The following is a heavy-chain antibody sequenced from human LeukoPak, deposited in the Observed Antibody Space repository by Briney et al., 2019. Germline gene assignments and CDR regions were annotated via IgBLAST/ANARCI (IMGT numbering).Heavy chain of an antibody. D-gene: IGHD5-18*01. Sequence: GGSLRLSCAASGFTFSSYAMSWVRQAPGKGLEWVSAISGSGGSTYYADSVKGRFTISRDNSKNTLYLQMNSLRAEDTAVYYCAKTNRWVQLERQLLPGKGYYYYMDVWGKGTTVTVSS. CDR2: ISGSGGST. J-gene: IGHJ6*03. CDR1: GFTFSSYA. CDR3: AKTNRWVQLERQLLPGKGYYYYMDV. V-gene: IGHV3-23*01.